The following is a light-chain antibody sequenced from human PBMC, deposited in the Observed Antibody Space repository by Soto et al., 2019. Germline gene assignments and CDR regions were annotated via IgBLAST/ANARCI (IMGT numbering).Light chain of an antibody. CDR3: CSYAGFNRYL. V-gene: IGLV2-8*01. Sequence: QSVLTQPPSASGSPGQSVTISCTGTPXDVGGYISVSWYQQRPGKAPKLMIYEVNKRPSGVPDRFSGSKSGSTAFLTVSGLQADDEAEYYCCSYAGFNRYLFGTGTKVTVL. J-gene: IGLJ1*01. CDR1: PXDVGGYIS. CDR2: EVN.